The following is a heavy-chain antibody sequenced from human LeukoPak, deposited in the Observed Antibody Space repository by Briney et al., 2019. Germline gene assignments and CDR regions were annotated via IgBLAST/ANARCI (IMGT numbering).Heavy chain of an antibody. CDR3: ARGNTVTYFDY. CDR2: IYYSGST. J-gene: IGHJ4*02. V-gene: IGHV4-59*01. D-gene: IGHD4-17*01. CDR1: GGSISSYY. Sequence: SETLSLTCTVSGGSISSYYWSWIQQPPGKGLEWIGYIYYSGSTNYNPSLKSRVTISVDTSKNQFSLKLSSVTAADTAVYYCARGNTVTYFDYWGQGTLVTVSS.